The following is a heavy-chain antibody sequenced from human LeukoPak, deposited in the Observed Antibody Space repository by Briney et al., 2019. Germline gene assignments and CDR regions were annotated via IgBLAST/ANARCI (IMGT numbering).Heavy chain of an antibody. CDR1: GFTFSSYW. D-gene: IGHD2-15*01. V-gene: IGHV3-7*03. CDR2: IKQDGSEK. J-gene: IGHJ5*02. CDR3: ARVRYCSGGSCPNWFDP. Sequence: GGSLRLSCAASGFTFSSYWMSWVRQAPGKGLEWVANIKQDGSEKYYVDSVKGRFTISRDNAKNSLYLQMNSLRAEDTAVYHCARVRYCSGGSCPNWFDPWGPGTLVTVSS.